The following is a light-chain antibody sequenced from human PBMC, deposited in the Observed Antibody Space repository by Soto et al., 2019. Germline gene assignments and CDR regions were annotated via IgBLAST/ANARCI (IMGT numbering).Light chain of an antibody. CDR3: QQYGSSGT. J-gene: IGKJ1*01. Sequence: EIVLTQSPGTLSLSPGERATLSCRASQSVSNNYLAWYQQKPGQAPRILIYGASNRATGITDRFSGSGSGTDFTLTISRLEPEDFAVYYCQQYGSSGTFGQGTKVEIK. CDR2: GAS. V-gene: IGKV3-20*01. CDR1: QSVSNNY.